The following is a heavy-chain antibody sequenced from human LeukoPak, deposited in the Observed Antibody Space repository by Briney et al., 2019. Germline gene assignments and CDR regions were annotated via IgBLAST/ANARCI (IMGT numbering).Heavy chain of an antibody. CDR2: ISSSSSTI. J-gene: IGHJ3*02. D-gene: IGHD1-26*01. CDR3: ARGMAPESELRALDI. V-gene: IGHV3-48*01. Sequence: GGSLRLSCAASGFTFSSYSMNWVRQAPGKGLEWVSYISSSSSTIYYADSVKGRFTISRDNAKNSLYLQMNSLRAEDTAVYYCARGMAPESELRALDIWGQGTMVTVSS. CDR1: GFTFSSYS.